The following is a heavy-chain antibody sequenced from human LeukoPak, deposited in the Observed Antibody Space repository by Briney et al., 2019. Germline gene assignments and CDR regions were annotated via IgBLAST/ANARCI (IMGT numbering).Heavy chain of an antibody. Sequence: GGSPRISCKGSGYSFTSYWISWVRQMPGKGQEWMGRIDPSDSYTNYSPSFQGHVTISADKSISTAYLQWSTLKASDTAMYYCARQGHNFFDYWGQGTLVTVSS. V-gene: IGHV5-10-1*01. CDR2: IDPSDSYT. CDR1: GYSFTSYW. J-gene: IGHJ4*02. CDR3: ARQGHNFFDY.